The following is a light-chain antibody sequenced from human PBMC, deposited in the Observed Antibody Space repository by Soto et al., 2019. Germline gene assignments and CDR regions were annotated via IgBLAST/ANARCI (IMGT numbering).Light chain of an antibody. J-gene: IGLJ2*01. Sequence: QSVLTQPPSASGTPGQRVTISCSGSSSNIGSHTVNWYQQLPGTAPKLLIYSNNQRPSGVPDRFSGSKSGTSASLAISGLQSEDEADYYCAAWDDSLNGRVLFGGGTKLTVL. CDR3: AAWDDSLNGRVL. CDR1: SSNIGSHT. CDR2: SNN. V-gene: IGLV1-44*01.